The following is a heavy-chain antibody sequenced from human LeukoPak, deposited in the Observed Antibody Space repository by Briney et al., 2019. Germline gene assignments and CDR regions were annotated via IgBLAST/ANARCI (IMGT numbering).Heavy chain of an antibody. Sequence: SETLSLTCTVSGGSISAYYWSWIRQPPGKGLEWIGYIYYSGSTNYNPSLKSRVTISVDTSQKQFSLKLSSVTAADTAVYYCARLDVTGTTGPIQDYWGQGTLVTVSS. D-gene: IGHD5-18*01. V-gene: IGHV4-59*08. CDR2: IYYSGST. J-gene: IGHJ4*02. CDR3: ARLDVTGTTGPIQDY. CDR1: GGSISAYY.